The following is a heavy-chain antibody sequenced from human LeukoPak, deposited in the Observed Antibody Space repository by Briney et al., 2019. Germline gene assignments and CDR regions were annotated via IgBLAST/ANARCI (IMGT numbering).Heavy chain of an antibody. D-gene: IGHD3-22*01. J-gene: IGHJ6*02. CDR1: GGSTSSYY. V-gene: IGHV4-59*01. CDR3: ARAKDYYGSSGYYPSYYYYGMDV. CDR2: IYYSGST. Sequence: SETLSLTCTVSGGSTSSYYWSWTRQPPEKGLEWIGYIYYSGSTNYNPSLKSRVTISVDTSKNQFSLKLSSVTAADTAVYYCARAKDYYGSSGYYPSYYYYGMDVWGQGTTVTVSS.